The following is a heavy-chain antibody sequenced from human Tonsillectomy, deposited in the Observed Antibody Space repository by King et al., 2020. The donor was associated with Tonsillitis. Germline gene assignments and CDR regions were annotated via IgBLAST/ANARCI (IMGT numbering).Heavy chain of an antibody. D-gene: IGHD3-22*01. CDR2: ISYDESNK. CDR1: GFTFNNYD. V-gene: IGHV3-30*18. CDR3: AKDLGDFYDSSGYFDY. J-gene: IGHJ4*02. Sequence: VQLVESGGGVAQPGRSLRLSCAASGFTFNNYDMHWVRQAPGKGLEWVAVISYDESNKYYADSVKGRFTISRDNSKNTLYLQMNSLSAEDTAVYYCAKDLGDFYDSSGYFDYWGQGTLVIVSS.